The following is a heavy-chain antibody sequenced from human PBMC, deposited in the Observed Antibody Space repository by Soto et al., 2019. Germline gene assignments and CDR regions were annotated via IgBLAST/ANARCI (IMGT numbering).Heavy chain of an antibody. Sequence: EVQLAESGGGLAQPGGSLRLSCAASGFTLSGYAMDWVRQAPGKGLEYVSGISSNGVGTYYANSVQGRFTISRDNSKNTVYLQMGSLRPEEMAVYYCARRARPDFYLMDVWGQGTTVTVSS. V-gene: IGHV3-64*01. D-gene: IGHD6-6*01. CDR2: ISSNGVGT. CDR3: ARRARPDFYLMDV. J-gene: IGHJ6*02. CDR1: GFTLSGYA.